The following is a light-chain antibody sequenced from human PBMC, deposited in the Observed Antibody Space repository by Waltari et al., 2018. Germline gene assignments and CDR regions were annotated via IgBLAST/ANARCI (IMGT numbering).Light chain of an antibody. Sequence: DILMTQSPASLAVSLGERATINCKSSQILLSRSNNKNYLAWYRQKPGQPPKLLIYWASTRESGVPDRFSGSGSGADFTLTISSLQAEDVAVYYCQQYYSLPLTFGRGTKVEI. CDR2: WAS. CDR3: QQYYSLPLT. J-gene: IGKJ4*01. V-gene: IGKV4-1*01. CDR1: QILLSRSNNKNY.